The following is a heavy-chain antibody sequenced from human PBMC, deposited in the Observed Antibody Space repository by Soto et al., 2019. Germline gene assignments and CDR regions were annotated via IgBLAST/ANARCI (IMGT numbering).Heavy chain of an antibody. Sequence: QVQLSQFGAEVKKPGASVKVSCTASGYSFTNFHIDWVRQAPGQGLEWMGMIDPSGGITRDAQRVQGRITITRDASTSPVYMELRSLTSEYTAVSYCARDVICHDNYETIGYYVDHWGQGTLVTVSS. V-gene: IGHV1-46*01. J-gene: IGHJ4*02. D-gene: IGHD3-22*01. CDR1: GYSFTNFH. CDR2: IDPSGGIT. CDR3: ARDVICHDNYETIGYYVDH.